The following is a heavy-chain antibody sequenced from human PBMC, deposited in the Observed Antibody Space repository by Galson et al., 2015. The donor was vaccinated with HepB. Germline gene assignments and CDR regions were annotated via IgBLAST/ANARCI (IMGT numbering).Heavy chain of an antibody. Sequence: SETLSLTCVVSGGSISSSNWWSWVRQPPGKGLEWIGEIYHSGSTNYNPSLKSRVTISLDKSKNQFSLNLSSVIAADTAVYYCARRGSGYLFDSWGQGTLVTVSS. CDR1: GGSISSSNW. CDR3: ARRGSGYLFDS. V-gene: IGHV4-4*02. J-gene: IGHJ5*01. CDR2: IYHSGST. D-gene: IGHD3-22*01.